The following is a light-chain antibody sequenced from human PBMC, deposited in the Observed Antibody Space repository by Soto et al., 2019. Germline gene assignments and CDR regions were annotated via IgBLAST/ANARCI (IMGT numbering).Light chain of an antibody. CDR1: QSISSY. CDR3: QQSDSTPGT. CDR2: AAS. J-gene: IGKJ1*01. V-gene: IGKV1-39*01. Sequence: DIQMTQSPSSLSASVGDRVTITCRASQSISSYLNWYQQKPGKAPKLLIYAASSLQSGVPSRFSGSVSGTDFPLTISRLQPEDFATYYCQQSDSTPGTFGQGTKVEIK.